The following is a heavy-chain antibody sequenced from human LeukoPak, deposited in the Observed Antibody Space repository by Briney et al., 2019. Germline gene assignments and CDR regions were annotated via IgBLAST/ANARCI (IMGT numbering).Heavy chain of an antibody. Sequence: GGSLRLSCAASGXTFXSXAXXWXXXAPGXGVEWVXXISGCVGTTYYAASVKGRFTISRENSTNTLFLQMNSLRAEDTAVYYCAKDREGLSSGYDLEYFDYWGQGTLVTVSS. V-gene: IGHV3-23*01. D-gene: IGHD5-12*01. CDR1: GXTFXSXA. J-gene: IGHJ4*02. CDR3: AKDREGLSSGYDLEYFDY. CDR2: ISGCVGTT.